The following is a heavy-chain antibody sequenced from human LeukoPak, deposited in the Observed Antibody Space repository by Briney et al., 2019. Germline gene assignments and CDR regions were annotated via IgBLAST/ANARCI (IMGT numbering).Heavy chain of an antibody. CDR3: ARGVRGYSYGWSFDY. Sequence: ASVKVSCKASGYTFTSYYMHWVRQAPGQGLEWMEIINPSGGSTSYAQKFQGRVTMTRDTSTSTVYMELSSLRSEDTAVYYCARGVRGYSYGWSFDYWGQGTLVTVSS. CDR2: INPSGGST. V-gene: IGHV1-46*01. CDR1: GYTFTSYY. D-gene: IGHD5-18*01. J-gene: IGHJ4*02.